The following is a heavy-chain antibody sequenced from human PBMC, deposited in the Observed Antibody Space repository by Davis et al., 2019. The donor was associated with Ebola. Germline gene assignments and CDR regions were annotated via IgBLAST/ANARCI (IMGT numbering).Heavy chain of an antibody. Sequence: AASVKVSCKASGGTFSSNTISWVRQAPGQGLEWMGRIIPILGIANYAQKFQGRVPITADKSTTTAYMDLSSLRSEDTAVYYCARDSLLDAFDIWGQGTMVTVSS. J-gene: IGHJ3*02. CDR1: GGTFSSNT. V-gene: IGHV1-69*04. CDR3: ARDSLLDAFDI. CDR2: IIPILGIA.